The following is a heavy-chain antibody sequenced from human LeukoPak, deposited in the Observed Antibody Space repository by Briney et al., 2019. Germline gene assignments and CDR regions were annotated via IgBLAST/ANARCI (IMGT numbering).Heavy chain of an antibody. CDR2: IYYSGTT. CDR3: ARHVFHSSSSYYEFFDY. D-gene: IGHD3-22*01. V-gene: IGHV4-39*01. CDR1: DGAISSGPYY. J-gene: IGHJ4*02. Sequence: SETLSLTCTVPDGAISSGPYYWGWIRQPPGKGLEWIGRIYYSGTTYYNPSLKSRVTISVDTSKNHFSLKLSSVTAADTAVYYCARHVFHSSSSYYEFFDYWGQGTLVTISS.